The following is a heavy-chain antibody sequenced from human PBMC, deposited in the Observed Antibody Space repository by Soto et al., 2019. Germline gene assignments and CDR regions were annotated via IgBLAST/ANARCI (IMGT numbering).Heavy chain of an antibody. CDR1: GYTFTSYY. J-gene: IGHJ5*02. CDR3: ARESSYYDFWSGPLASWFDP. CDR2: INPSGGST. Sequence: ASVKVSCKASGYTFTSYYMHWVRQAPGQGLEWMGIINPSGGSTSYAQKFQGRVTMTRDTSTSTVYMELSSLRSEDTAVYYCARESSYYDFWSGPLASWFDPWGQGTLVTVSS. D-gene: IGHD3-3*01. V-gene: IGHV1-46*01.